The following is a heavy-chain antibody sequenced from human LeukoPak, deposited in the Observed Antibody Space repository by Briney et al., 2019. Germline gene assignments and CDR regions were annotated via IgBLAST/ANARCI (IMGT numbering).Heavy chain of an antibody. CDR3: AKDSLYYFYGMDV. Sequence: GGSLRLSCAASGFTFSDYGMHWVRQAPGKGLEWVAVISYDESNKYYADSVKGRFTISRDNSKNTLYLQMNSLRAEDTAIYYCAKDSLYYFYGMDVRGQGTTVTVS. V-gene: IGHV3-30*18. CDR1: GFTFSDYG. J-gene: IGHJ6*02. CDR2: ISYDESNK.